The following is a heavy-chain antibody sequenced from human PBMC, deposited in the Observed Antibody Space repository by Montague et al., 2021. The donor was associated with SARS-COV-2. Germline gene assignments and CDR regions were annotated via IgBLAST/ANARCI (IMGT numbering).Heavy chain of an antibody. CDR3: AHRRLTFDRGWSDP. CDR1: GFSLSTSGVG. J-gene: IGHJ5*02. Sequence: PALVKPTQTLTLTCTFSGFSLSTSGVGVGWIRQPPGKALEWLALIYWDDDKRYSPSLKSRLTITKDTSKNQVVLTMTNMDPVDTATYYCAHRRLTFDRGWSDPWGQGTLVTVSS. D-gene: IGHD6-25*01. V-gene: IGHV2-5*02. CDR2: IYWDDDK.